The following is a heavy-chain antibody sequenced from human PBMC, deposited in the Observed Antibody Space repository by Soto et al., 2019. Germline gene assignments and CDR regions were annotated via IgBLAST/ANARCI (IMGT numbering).Heavy chain of an antibody. CDR2: IYPGDSDT. D-gene: IGHD6-13*01. CDR1: GYSFTSYW. Sequence: GESLKISCKGSGYSFTSYWIGWVRQMPGKGLEWMVIIYPGDSDTRYSPSFQGQVTISADKSISTAYLKWSSLKASDTAMYYCARKFRQQLTPSSMDVWGQGTTVTVSS. CDR3: ARKFRQQLTPSSMDV. V-gene: IGHV5-51*01. J-gene: IGHJ6*02.